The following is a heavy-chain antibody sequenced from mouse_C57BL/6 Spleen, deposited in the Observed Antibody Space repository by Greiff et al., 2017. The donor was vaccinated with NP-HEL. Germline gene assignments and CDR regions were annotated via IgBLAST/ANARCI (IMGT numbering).Heavy chain of an antibody. CDR1: GFSLTSYA. CDR3: ARIPDGHYYAMDY. CDR2: IWTGGGT. V-gene: IGHV2-9-1*01. Sequence: VHLVESGPGLVAPSQSLSITCTVSGFSLTSYAISWVRQPPGKGLEWLGVIWTGGGTNYNSALKSRLSISKDNSKSQVFLKMNSLQTDDTARYYCARIPDGHYYAMDYWGQGTSVTVSS. J-gene: IGHJ4*01. D-gene: IGHD1-2*01.